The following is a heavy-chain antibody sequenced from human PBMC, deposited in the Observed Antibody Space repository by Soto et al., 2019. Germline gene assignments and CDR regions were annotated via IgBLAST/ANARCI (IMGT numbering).Heavy chain of an antibody. V-gene: IGHV1-58*01. J-gene: IGHJ3*02. CDR3: AADHDGRAIVVALDAFDI. Sequence: QMQLVQSGPEVKKPGTSVQVSCKASGFTFTSSAVQWVRQARGQRLEWIGWIVVGSGNTNYAQKFQERVTITRDMYTSTAYMELGSLTSEDTAVYYCAADHDGRAIVVALDAFDIWVQGATVTDSS. CDR2: IVVGSGNT. CDR1: GFTFTSSA. D-gene: IGHD3-22*01.